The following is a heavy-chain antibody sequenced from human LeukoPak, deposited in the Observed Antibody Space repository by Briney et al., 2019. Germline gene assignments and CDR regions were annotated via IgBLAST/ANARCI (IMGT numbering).Heavy chain of an antibody. CDR1: GGTFSSYA. Sequence: GASVKVSCKASGGTFSSYAISWVRQAPGQGLEWMGRIIPILGIANYAQKFQGRVTITADKSTSTAYMELSSLRSEDTAVYYCARLAYIAVAGDDAFDIWGQGTMVTVSS. CDR3: ARLAYIAVAGDDAFDI. D-gene: IGHD6-19*01. CDR2: IIPILGIA. J-gene: IGHJ3*02. V-gene: IGHV1-69*04.